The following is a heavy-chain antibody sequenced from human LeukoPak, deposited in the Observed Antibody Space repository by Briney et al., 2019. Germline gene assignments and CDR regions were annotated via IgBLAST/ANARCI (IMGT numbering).Heavy chain of an antibody. Sequence: PGGSLRLSCAASGFTFSSYWMTWVRQAPGKGLEWVSSISSSSSYIYYADSVKGRFTISRDNAKNSLYLQMNSLRAEDTAVYYCARSPRKNYGDYVDYWGQGTLVTVSS. CDR1: GFTFSSYW. V-gene: IGHV3-21*01. D-gene: IGHD4-17*01. J-gene: IGHJ4*02. CDR3: ARSPRKNYGDYVDY. CDR2: ISSSSSYI.